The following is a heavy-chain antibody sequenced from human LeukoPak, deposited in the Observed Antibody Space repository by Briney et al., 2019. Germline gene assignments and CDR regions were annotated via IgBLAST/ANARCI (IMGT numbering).Heavy chain of an antibody. CDR1: GASISSYD. CDR3: ARAAPKKAFDI. D-gene: IGHD2-15*01. Sequence: SETLSLTCTVSGASISSYDCSWIRQPAGKGLEWIGRIYTSGSTNYNPSLKSRVTISVDTSKNQFSLKLSSVTAADTAVYYCARAAPKKAFDIWGQGTMVTVSS. J-gene: IGHJ3*02. CDR2: IYTSGST. V-gene: IGHV4-4*07.